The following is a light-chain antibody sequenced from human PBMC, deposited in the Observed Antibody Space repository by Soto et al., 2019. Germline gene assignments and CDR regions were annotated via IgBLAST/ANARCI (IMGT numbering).Light chain of an antibody. Sequence: EIVLTQSPATLSLSPGERATLSCRAIQSVSSSYLAWYQQKPGQAPRLLIYGASTRATDVPDRFSGSGSGADFTLTISRLEPEDFAVYYCQQYGSSPPRTFGQGTKVDIK. V-gene: IGKV3-20*01. CDR1: QSVSSSY. CDR3: QQYGSSPPRT. CDR2: GAS. J-gene: IGKJ1*01.